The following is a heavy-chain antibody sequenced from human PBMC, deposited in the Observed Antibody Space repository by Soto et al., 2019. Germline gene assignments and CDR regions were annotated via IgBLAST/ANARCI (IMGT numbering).Heavy chain of an antibody. CDR2: ISGSDGRT. J-gene: IGHJ4*02. CDR3: AKGVSQYTPLALFDY. D-gene: IGHD5-18*01. Sequence: EVQLLESGGGLVRPGGSLRLSCAASGFTFSSYAMSWVRQALGKGLEWVSTISGSDGRTYSTDSVKGRFTISRDNSRNTAYLQMNSLRVEDTAVYYCAKGVSQYTPLALFDYWGRGTLVTVSS. CDR1: GFTFSSYA. V-gene: IGHV3-23*01.